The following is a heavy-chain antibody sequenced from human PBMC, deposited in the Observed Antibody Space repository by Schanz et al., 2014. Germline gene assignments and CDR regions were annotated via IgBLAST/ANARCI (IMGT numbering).Heavy chain of an antibody. CDR3: ARPSDSSWYMDV. CDR1: GLTFSDYY. V-gene: IGHV3-11*06. CDR2: ISSSSSYT. Sequence: QVQLVESGGGLVKPGGSLRLSCAASGLTFSDYYMSWIRQAPGKGLEWVSYISSSSSYTNYADSVKGRFTISRDNAKNSLYLQMNSLRAEDTAVYYCARPSDSSWYMDVWGKGTTXTVSS. J-gene: IGHJ6*03. D-gene: IGHD2-21*02.